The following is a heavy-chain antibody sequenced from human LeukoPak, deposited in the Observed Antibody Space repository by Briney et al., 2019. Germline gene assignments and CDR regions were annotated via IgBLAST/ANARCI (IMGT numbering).Heavy chain of an antibody. CDR1: GGSLRDYY. D-gene: IGHD6-13*01. CDR3: ARDGQRIPYSSSWYPLFDY. J-gene: IGHJ4*02. Sequence: SETLSLTCAVYGGSLRDYYWSWIRQSPGQGLEWIAEISHDGYINYNPSLKSRVTMSVDRSEFQISLKLSSVTAADTAVYYCARDGQRIPYSSSWYPLFDYWGQGTLVTVSS. CDR2: ISHDGYI. V-gene: IGHV4-34*01.